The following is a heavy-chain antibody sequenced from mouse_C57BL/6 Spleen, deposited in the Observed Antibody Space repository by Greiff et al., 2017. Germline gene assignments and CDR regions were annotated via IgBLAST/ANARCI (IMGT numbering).Heavy chain of an antibody. V-gene: IGHV1-69*01. Sequence: QVQLQQPGAELVMPGASVKLSCKASGYTFTSYWMHWVKQRPGQGLEWIGEIDPSDSYTNYNQNFKGKSTLTVDKSSSTAYMQLSSLTSEDSAVYYCARSSNYMDYFDYWGQGTTLTVSS. CDR1: GYTFTSYW. CDR3: ARSSNYMDYFDY. D-gene: IGHD2-5*01. CDR2: IDPSDSYT. J-gene: IGHJ2*01.